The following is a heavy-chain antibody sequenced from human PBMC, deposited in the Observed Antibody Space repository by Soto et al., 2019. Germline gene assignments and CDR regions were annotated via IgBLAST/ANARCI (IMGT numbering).Heavy chain of an antibody. CDR2: IYYSGST. D-gene: IGHD4-17*01. J-gene: IGHJ4*02. Sequence: SETLSLTCTVSGGSISSSSYYWGWIRQPPGKGLEWIGSIYYSGSTYYNPSLKGRVTISVDTSKNQFSLKLSSVTAADTAVYYCARRNYGGNYYFDYWGQGTLVTVSS. V-gene: IGHV4-39*01. CDR1: GGSISSSSYY. CDR3: ARRNYGGNYYFDY.